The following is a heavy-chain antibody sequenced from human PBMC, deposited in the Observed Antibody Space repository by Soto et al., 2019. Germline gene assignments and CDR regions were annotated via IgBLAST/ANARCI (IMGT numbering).Heavy chain of an antibody. CDR3: ANYPYSSTGVTIMEF. J-gene: IGHJ4*02. D-gene: IGHD4-17*01. Sequence: PGGSLRLYCAASGFTISNYAMNWVSQTRGKGLEWVSYISHKSSTIYHADSGKGGFTISRVNAKNSLYLQMNSQRDEDTAVYDCANYPYSSTGVTIMEFWGRGTMVTLSS. CDR1: GFTISNYA. V-gene: IGHV3-48*02. CDR2: ISHKSSTI.